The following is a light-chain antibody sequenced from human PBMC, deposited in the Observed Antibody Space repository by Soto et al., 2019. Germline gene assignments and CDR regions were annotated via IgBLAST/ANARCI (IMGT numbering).Light chain of an antibody. J-gene: IGKJ4*01. CDR3: QQYGRSPPLLT. CDR1: QSVSSNY. V-gene: IGKV3-20*01. CDR2: GAS. Sequence: EIVLTQSPGTLSLSPGERATLSCRASQSVSSNYFAWYQQKPGQAPRVLIYGASSRATGIPDRFSGSGSGTDFTLTISRLEPEDFVVYYCQQYGRSPPLLTFGGGTKVEIK.